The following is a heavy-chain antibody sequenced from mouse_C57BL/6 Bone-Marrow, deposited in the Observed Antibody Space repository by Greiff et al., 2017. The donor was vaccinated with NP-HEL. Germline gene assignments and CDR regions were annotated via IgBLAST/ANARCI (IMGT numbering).Heavy chain of an antibody. D-gene: IGHD2-12*01. CDR2: INPNNGGT. CDR1: GYTFTDYY. J-gene: IGHJ2*01. V-gene: IGHV1-26*01. Sequence: VQLQQSGPELVKPGASVKISCKASGYTFTDYYMNWVKQSHGKSLEWIGDINPNNGGTSYNQKFKGKATLTVDKSSSTAYMELRSLTSEDSAVYYCARWGKSCYLRHYFDYWGQGTTLTVSS. CDR3: ARWGKSCYLRHYFDY.